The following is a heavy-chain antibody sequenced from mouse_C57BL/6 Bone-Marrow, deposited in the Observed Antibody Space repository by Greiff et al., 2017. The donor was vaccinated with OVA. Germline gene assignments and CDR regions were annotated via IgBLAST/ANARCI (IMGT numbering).Heavy chain of an antibody. CDR1: GFNIKDDY. Sequence: VQLQQSGAELVRPGASVKLSCTASGFNIKDDYMHWVKQRPEQGLEWIGWIDPENGDTEYASKFKGKATITADTASNTAYRQLSSLTSEDTAVCYCTSYGNLDYWGQGTTLTVSS. CDR2: IDPENGDT. CDR3: TSYGNLDY. V-gene: IGHV14-4*01. J-gene: IGHJ2*01. D-gene: IGHD2-1*01.